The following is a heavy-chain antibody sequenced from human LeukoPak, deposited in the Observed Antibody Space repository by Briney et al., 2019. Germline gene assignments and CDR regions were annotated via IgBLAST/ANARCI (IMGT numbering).Heavy chain of an antibody. CDR1: GYTFTSYD. Sequence: ASVKVSCKASGYTFTSYDINWVRQATGQGLEGMGWMNPNSGNTGYAQKFQGRVTMTRNTSISTAYMELSSLRSEDTAMYYCARAKVVTIFGVAIYYAMDVWGQGTTVTVSS. CDR2: MNPNSGNT. J-gene: IGHJ6*02. CDR3: ARAKVVTIFGVAIYYAMDV. D-gene: IGHD3-3*01. V-gene: IGHV1-8*01.